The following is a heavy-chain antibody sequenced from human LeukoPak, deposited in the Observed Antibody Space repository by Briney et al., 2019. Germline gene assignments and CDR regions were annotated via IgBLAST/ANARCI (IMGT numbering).Heavy chain of an antibody. D-gene: IGHD3-3*01. CDR1: GFTFSSYA. CDR2: ISYDGSNK. CDR3: ARGKRITIRYYYYIDD. V-gene: IGHV3-30*04. J-gene: IGHJ6*03. Sequence: GGSLRLSCAASGFTFSSYAMHWVRQAPGKGLEWVAVISYDGSNKYYADSVKGRFTISRDNSKNTLYLQMNSLRAEDTAVYYCARGKRITIRYYYYIDDWGKGTTVTVSS.